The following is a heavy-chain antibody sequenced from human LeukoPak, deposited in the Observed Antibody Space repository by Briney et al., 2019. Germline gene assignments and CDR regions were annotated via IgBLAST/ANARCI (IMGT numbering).Heavy chain of an antibody. CDR2: IYYSGST. V-gene: IGHV4-59*01. CDR1: GGSFSGFY. Sequence: SETLSLTCTVSGGSFSGFYWSWIRQPPGKGLEWIGYIYYSGSTYYNPSLKSRVTISVDTSKNQFSLKLSSVTAADTAVYYCARGYSYDGNYFDYWGQGTLVTVSS. CDR3: ARGYSYDGNYFDY. J-gene: IGHJ4*02. D-gene: IGHD5-18*01.